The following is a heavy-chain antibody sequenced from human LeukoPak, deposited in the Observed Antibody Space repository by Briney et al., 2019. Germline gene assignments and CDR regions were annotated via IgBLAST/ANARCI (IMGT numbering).Heavy chain of an antibody. D-gene: IGHD6-6*01. CDR2: INWNGGST. V-gene: IGHV3-20*04. J-gene: IGHJ4*02. Sequence: GGSLRLSCAASGFTFDDYSMSWGRQAPGGGLGWGFGINWNGGSTGYADSVKGRFIISRDNAKNSLYLQMNSLRAEDTAVYYCARAYSSSAVFDYWGQGTLVTVSS. CDR1: GFTFDDYS. CDR3: ARAYSSSAVFDY.